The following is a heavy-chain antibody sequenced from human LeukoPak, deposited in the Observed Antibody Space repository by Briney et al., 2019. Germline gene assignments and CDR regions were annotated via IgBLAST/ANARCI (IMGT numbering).Heavy chain of an antibody. CDR3: AGHYCSSTSCSRSFDY. CDR1: GGSFSGYY. V-gene: IGHV4-34*01. J-gene: IGHJ4*02. CDR2: INHSGST. D-gene: IGHD2-2*01. Sequence: PSETLSLTCAVYGGSFSGYYWSWIRQPPGKGLEWIGEINHSGSTNYNPSLKSRVTISVDTSKNQFSLKLSSVTAADTAVYYCAGHYCSSTSCSRSFDYWGQGTLVTVSS.